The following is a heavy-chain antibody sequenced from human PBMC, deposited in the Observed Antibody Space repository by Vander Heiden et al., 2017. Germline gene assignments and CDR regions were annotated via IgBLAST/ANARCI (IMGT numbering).Heavy chain of an antibody. J-gene: IGHJ4*02. D-gene: IGHD2-21*01. CDR1: GFTFSSYG. V-gene: IGHV3-33*01. Sequence: QVHLVESGGGGVQPGRSLRLSCAESGFTFSSYGMHWVRQAPGKGLEWLAIIWNDGSDQRYADFVKGRFTISRDNSKNTRYLQMNSLRDEDTATYYCARGCGVACYYIDSWGQGTLVTVSS. CDR3: ARGCGVACYYIDS. CDR2: IWNDGSDQ.